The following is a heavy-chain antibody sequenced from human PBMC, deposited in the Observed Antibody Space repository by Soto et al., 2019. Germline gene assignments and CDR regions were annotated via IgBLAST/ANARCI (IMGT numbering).Heavy chain of an antibody. CDR3: AKAVGSYGNFDY. Sequence: EVQLVESGGGLVQPGRSLRLSCAASGFTFDPYAMHWVRQAPGKGLEWVSSISGNSGSIGYADSVKGRFTISRDNAKNSLYLHMRSLRAEDTALYYCAKAVGSYGNFDYWGQGTLVTVSS. CDR1: GFTFDPYA. J-gene: IGHJ4*02. D-gene: IGHD5-18*01. CDR2: ISGNSGSI. V-gene: IGHV3-9*01.